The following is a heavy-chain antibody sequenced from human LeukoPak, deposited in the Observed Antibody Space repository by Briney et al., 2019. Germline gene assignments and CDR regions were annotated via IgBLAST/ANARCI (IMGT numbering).Heavy chain of an antibody. Sequence: SGGSLRLSCAASGFTFSSYSMNWVRQAPGKGLEWVSSISSSSSYIYYADSVKGRFTISRDNAKNSLYLQMNGLRAEDTAVYYCAREEYYYDSSGYHLFDYWGQGTLVTVSS. J-gene: IGHJ4*02. D-gene: IGHD3-22*01. V-gene: IGHV3-21*01. CDR1: GFTFSSYS. CDR2: ISSSSSYI. CDR3: AREEYYYDSSGYHLFDY.